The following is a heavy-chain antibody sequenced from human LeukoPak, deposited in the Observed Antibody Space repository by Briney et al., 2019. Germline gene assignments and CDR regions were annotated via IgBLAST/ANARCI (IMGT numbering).Heavy chain of an antibody. CDR3: ARVVFPYYYMDV. J-gene: IGHJ6*03. D-gene: IGHD2-15*01. V-gene: IGHV4-61*09. Sequence: PSQTLSLTCTVSGGSISSGSYYWSWIRQPAGKGLEWIGHIYTSGSTNYNPSLKSRVTISVDTSQNQFSLKLSSVTAADTAVYYCARVVFPYYYMDVWGKGTTVTVSS. CDR2: IYTSGST. CDR1: GGSISSGSYY.